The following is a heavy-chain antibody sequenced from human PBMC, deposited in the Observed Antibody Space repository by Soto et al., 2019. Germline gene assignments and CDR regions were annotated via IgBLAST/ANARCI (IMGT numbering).Heavy chain of an antibody. CDR2: VSKSDYT. V-gene: IGHV3-21*04. Sequence: PGGSLRLSCEVSGFTFTNYGINWVRQAPGKGLEWVSSVSKSDYTYFSDSVKGRFTISRDNAKKSASLQMNDLRAEDTAVYYCAREDSIIIPAVADFWGQGTLVTVSS. J-gene: IGHJ4*02. CDR3: AREDSIIIPAVADF. D-gene: IGHD1-20*01. CDR1: GFTFTNYG.